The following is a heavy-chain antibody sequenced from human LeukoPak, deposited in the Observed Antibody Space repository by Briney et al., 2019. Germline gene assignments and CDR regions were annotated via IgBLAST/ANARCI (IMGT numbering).Heavy chain of an antibody. CDR1: GFTFSTYW. V-gene: IGHV3-33*08. J-gene: IGHJ4*02. CDR2: IGHDGSQK. Sequence: PGGPLRLSCSASGFTFSTYWMSWVRQAPGKGLEWVAVIGHDGSQKESADAVKGRFTISRDNPKNTLYLQMNSLRAEDTAVYYCARDLNRGSYFDYWGQGSLVTVSS. CDR3: ARDLNRGSYFDY.